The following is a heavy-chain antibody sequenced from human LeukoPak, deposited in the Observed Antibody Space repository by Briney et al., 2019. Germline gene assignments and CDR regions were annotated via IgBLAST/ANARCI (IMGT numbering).Heavy chain of an antibody. D-gene: IGHD3-22*01. CDR2: INPGNSDI. J-gene: IGHJ5*02. V-gene: IGHV5-51*01. CDR3: STRAFSDTSPVA. Sequence: GASLQISCKHSGYHFASQWIGWVRQMPGKGLEWMGIINPGNSDIVYPPSFQGQVSFSADKSTSTVFLQWGSLKASDTAMYYCSTRAFSDTSPVAWGQGTLVTVSS. CDR1: GYHFASQW.